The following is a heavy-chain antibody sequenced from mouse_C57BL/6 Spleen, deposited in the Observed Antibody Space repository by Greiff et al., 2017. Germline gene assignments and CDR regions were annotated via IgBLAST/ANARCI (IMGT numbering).Heavy chain of an antibody. CDR3: ARLDTTVDY. D-gene: IGHD1-1*01. CDR1: GYTFTSYG. J-gene: IGHJ2*01. Sequence: QVQLQQSGAELARPGASVKLSCKASGYTFTSYGISWVKQRTGQGPEWIGEIYPRSGNTYYNAKFKGKATLTADKSSSTAYMELRSLTSEDSAVYFCARLDTTVDYWGQGTTLTVSS. V-gene: IGHV1-81*01. CDR2: IYPRSGNT.